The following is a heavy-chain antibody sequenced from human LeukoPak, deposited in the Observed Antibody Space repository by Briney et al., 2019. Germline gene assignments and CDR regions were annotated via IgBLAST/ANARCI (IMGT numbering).Heavy chain of an antibody. J-gene: IGHJ4*02. CDR1: GFTFDDYG. V-gene: IGHV3-20*04. D-gene: IGHD1-26*01. CDR2: INWNGGST. Sequence: GGSLRLSCAASGFTFDDYGMSWVRQAPGKGLEWVSGINWNGGSTGYADSVKGRFTISRDNAKNSLYLQMNSLRAEDTALYYCARAHVGGSYSGYFDYWGQGTLVTVSS. CDR3: ARAHVGGSYSGYFDY.